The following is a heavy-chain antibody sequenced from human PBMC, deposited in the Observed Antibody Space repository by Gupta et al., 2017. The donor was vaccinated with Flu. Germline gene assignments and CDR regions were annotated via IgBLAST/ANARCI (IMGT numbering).Heavy chain of an antibody. Sequence: QVQLQQWGAGLLKPSETLSLTCAVYGGSFSGYYWSWIRQPPGKGLEWIWEINHSGSTNYNPSLKSRVTISVDTSKNQFSLKLSSVTAADTAVYYCARGRGDSSGRRRRSAFDYWGQGTLVTVSS. J-gene: IGHJ4*02. D-gene: IGHD6-19*01. CDR2: INHSGST. CDR3: ARGRGDSSGRRRRSAFDY. V-gene: IGHV4-34*01. CDR1: GGSFSGYY.